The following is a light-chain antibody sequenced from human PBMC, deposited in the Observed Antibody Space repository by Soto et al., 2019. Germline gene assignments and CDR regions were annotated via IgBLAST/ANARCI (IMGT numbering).Light chain of an antibody. CDR1: QTVTSY. J-gene: IGKJ5*01. CDR2: AAS. CDR3: QQYNSWPPIT. Sequence: DVQMTQSPSSLSASVGDSLTLTCRASQTVTSYLNSYQQTPGKAPKRLIYAASTLQSGVPSRFSGSGSGTEFTLTIISLQPEDFATYYCQQYNSWPPITFGQGTRLEIK. V-gene: IGKV1-39*01.